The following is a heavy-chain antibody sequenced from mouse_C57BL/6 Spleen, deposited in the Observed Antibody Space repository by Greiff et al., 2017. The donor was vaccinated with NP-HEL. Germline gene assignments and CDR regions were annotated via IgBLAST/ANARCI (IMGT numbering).Heavy chain of an antibody. CDR3: ARQRDYYGSSPLSMDY. J-gene: IGHJ4*01. V-gene: IGHV1-63*01. CDR1: GYTFTNYW. D-gene: IGHD1-1*01. CDR2: IYPGGGYT. Sequence: VQLQQSGAELVRPGTSVKMSCKASGYTFTNYWIGWAKQRPGHGLEWIGDIYPGGGYTNYNEKFKGKATLTADKSSSTAYMQFSSLTSEDSAIYYCARQRDYYGSSPLSMDYWGQGTSVTVSS.